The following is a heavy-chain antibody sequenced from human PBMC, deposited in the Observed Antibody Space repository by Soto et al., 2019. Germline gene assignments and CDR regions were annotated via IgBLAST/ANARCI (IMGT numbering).Heavy chain of an antibody. Sequence: QVQLVQSGDEVRKPGSSVKVSCKASGYIFVNYGIAWVRQAPGQGLEWMGRISPYSGNTHYASKVQGRLTMTPDTXXGAAYMDLGSMPSAATAVYYFSLVVNYITPTPQGAWGQGTTVSVSS. D-gene: IGHD2-8*02. CDR1: GYIFVNYG. J-gene: IGHJ6*02. V-gene: IGHV1-18*01. CDR3: SLVVNYITPTPQGA. CDR2: ISPYSGNT.